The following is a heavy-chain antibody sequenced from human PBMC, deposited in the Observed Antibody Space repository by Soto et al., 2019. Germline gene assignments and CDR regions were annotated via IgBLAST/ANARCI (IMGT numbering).Heavy chain of an antibody. D-gene: IGHD4-4*01. Sequence: GGSLRLSCAASGFTLSSNGMHWVSQAPGKGLEWVAFIWYDGSDKNYADSVKGRFTISRDNSKNTLYLQMNSPRAEDTAVYYCARDRYPNYPPDAFDIWGQGTLVTVSS. J-gene: IGHJ3*02. CDR2: IWYDGSDK. V-gene: IGHV3-33*01. CDR1: GFTLSSNG. CDR3: ARDRYPNYPPDAFDI.